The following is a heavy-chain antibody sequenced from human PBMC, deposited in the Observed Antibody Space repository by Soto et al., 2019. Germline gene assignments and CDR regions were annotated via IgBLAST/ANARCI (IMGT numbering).Heavy chain of an antibody. D-gene: IGHD5-12*01. J-gene: IGHJ4*02. CDR3: AKEIAVAVATPPEY. CDR1: GFTYSIYA. CDR2: ISGSGGET. Sequence: EVQLLESGGGLVQPGGSLRLSCTASGFTYSIYAMAWVRQAPGKGLEWVSAISGSGGETYYADSVKGRFTICRDNSKNNVYLQMTNLRADDTAVYYCAKEIAVAVATPPEYWGQGTLVTVSS. V-gene: IGHV3-23*01.